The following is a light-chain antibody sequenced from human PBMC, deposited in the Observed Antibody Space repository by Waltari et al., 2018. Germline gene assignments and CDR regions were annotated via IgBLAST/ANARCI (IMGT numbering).Light chain of an antibody. CDR2: DAS. V-gene: IGKV3-20*01. J-gene: IGKJ4*01. CDR3: QQYYSTPALT. Sequence: EIVLTQSPGTLSLSPGERATLSCRASQTVSKNYLVWYQQKPGQAPRLLIDDASNRDTGIPERFSGSGSGTDFTLTISRLEPEDVAVYYCQQYYSTPALTFGGGTKVEIK. CDR1: QTVSKNY.